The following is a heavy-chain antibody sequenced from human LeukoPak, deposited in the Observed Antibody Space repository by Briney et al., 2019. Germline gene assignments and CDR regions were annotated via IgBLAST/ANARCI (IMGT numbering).Heavy chain of an antibody. Sequence: PSQTLSLTCAVSGGSISSGGYYWNWIRQHPGKGLEWIGYISYSGSTYYNPSLKSRVTISIDTSKNQFSLKLNSVAAADAVVYYCARFYYYNSGSYYKTEYFQHWGQGTLVTVSS. CDR3: ARFYYYNSGSYYKTEYFQH. CDR1: GGSISSGGYY. CDR2: ISYSGST. V-gene: IGHV4-31*11. J-gene: IGHJ1*01. D-gene: IGHD3-10*01.